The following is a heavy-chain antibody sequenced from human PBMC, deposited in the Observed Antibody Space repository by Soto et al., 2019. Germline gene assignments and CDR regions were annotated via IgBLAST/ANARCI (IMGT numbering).Heavy chain of an antibody. CDR2: ISYDGSNK. CDR1: GFTFSSYA. J-gene: IGHJ6*02. D-gene: IGHD3-10*01. Sequence: QVQLVESGGGVVQPGRSLRLSCAASGFTFSSYAMHWVRQAPGNGLEWVAVISYDGSNKYYADSVKGRFTISRDNSKNTLYLQMNSLRAEDTAVYYCARELYYYGSRSYPYYYYGMDVWGQGTTVTVSS. CDR3: ARELYYYGSRSYPYYYYGMDV. V-gene: IGHV3-30-3*01.